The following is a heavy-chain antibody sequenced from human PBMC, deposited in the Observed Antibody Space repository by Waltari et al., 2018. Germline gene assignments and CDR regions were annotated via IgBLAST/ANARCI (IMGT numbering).Heavy chain of an antibody. CDR1: GGSFSGYS. J-gene: IGHJ3*02. CDR3: ARDYYDSSGYYSDAFDI. Sequence: QVQLQQWGAGLLKPSETLSLTCAVYGGSFSGYSWSWIRQPPGKGLEWIGEINHSGSTNYNPSLKSRVTISVDTSKNQFSLKLSSVTAADTAVYYCARDYYDSSGYYSDAFDIWGQGTMVTVSS. V-gene: IGHV4-34*01. CDR2: INHSGST. D-gene: IGHD3-22*01.